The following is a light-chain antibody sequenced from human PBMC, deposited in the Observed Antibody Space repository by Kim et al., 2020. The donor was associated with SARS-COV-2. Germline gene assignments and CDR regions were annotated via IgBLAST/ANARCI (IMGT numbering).Light chain of an antibody. Sequence: LSLSPGESATLSCRASQIVNNYLAWYQQKPGQAPRLLIYDASKRAAGIPARFSGGGSATDFTLTISSLEPEDFAVYYCQHRSNWSFGGGTKVDIK. V-gene: IGKV3-11*01. CDR3: QHRSNWS. CDR2: DAS. J-gene: IGKJ4*01. CDR1: QIVNNY.